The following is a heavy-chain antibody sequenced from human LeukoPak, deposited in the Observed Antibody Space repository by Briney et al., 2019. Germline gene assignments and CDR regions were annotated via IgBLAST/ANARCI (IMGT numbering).Heavy chain of an antibody. CDR3: ARDVASSGYYWD. Sequence: ASVKASCKASGYTFTSYYMHWVRQAAGQGLEWMGIINPSGGSASYAQKFQGRVTMTRDTSTSTVYMEVSSLRSEDTAVYYCARDVASSGYYWDWGQGTLVTVSS. CDR2: INPSGGSA. CDR1: GYTFTSYY. V-gene: IGHV1-46*01. J-gene: IGHJ4*02. D-gene: IGHD3-22*01.